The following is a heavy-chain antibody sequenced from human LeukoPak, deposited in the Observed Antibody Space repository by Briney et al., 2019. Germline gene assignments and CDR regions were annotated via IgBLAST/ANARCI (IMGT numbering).Heavy chain of an antibody. D-gene: IGHD5-18*01. CDR1: GGSIRSSSYY. V-gene: IGHV4-39*07. J-gene: IGHJ4*02. CDR2: IFHSGST. CDR3: ARARPDTAMVIYWAAWYFDY. Sequence: PSETLSLTCTVSGGSIRSSSYYWGWIRQPPGKGLEWIGRIFHSGSTNYNPSLKSRVTISVDTSKNQFSLKLSSVTAADTAVYYCARARPDTAMVIYWAAWYFDYWGQGTLVTVSS.